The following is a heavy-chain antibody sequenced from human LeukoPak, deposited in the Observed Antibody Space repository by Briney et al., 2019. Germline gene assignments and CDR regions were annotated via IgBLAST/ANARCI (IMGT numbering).Heavy chain of an antibody. CDR2: IYHTGNT. CDR1: DYSISSGYC. J-gene: IGHJ4*02. CDR3: ARLSLGHDPYYVDF. D-gene: IGHD1-1*01. V-gene: IGHV4-38-2*02. Sequence: SETLSLTCSVSDYSISSGYCWGWIRQPPGTGLDWIGMIYHTGNTYYNSSLKSRVTISVDTFSNQFSLRLRSMTAADTAIYYCARLSLGHDPYYVDFWGQGTVVTVSS.